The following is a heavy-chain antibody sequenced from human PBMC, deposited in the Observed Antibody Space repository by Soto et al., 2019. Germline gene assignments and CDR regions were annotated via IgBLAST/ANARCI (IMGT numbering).Heavy chain of an antibody. CDR2: IYYSGST. J-gene: IGHJ4*02. D-gene: IGHD2-15*01. CDR3: ARAGYCSGGSCYSLYYFDY. CDR1: GGSISSGGYY. V-gene: IGHV4-31*03. Sequence: QVQLQESGPGLVKPSQTLSLTCTVSGGSISSGGYYWRWIRQHPGKGLEWIGYIYYSGSTYYNPSLKSRVTISVDTSKNLFSRKLSSVTAADTAVYYCARAGYCSGGSCYSLYYFDYWGQGTLVTVSS.